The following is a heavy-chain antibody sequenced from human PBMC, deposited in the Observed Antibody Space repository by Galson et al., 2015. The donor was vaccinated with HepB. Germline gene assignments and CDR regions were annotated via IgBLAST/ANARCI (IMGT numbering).Heavy chain of an antibody. Sequence: SLRLSCAASGFTFSGSDVHWVRQAPGKGLEWVGHIRGKPNNYATEYAASVKGRFTISRDDSETTAYLQMSTLKTEDTAVYYCFGGRGYWGQGTLVTVSS. D-gene: IGHD1-26*01. J-gene: IGHJ4*02. V-gene: IGHV3-73*01. CDR2: IRGKPNNYAT. CDR3: FGGRGY. CDR1: GFTFSGSD.